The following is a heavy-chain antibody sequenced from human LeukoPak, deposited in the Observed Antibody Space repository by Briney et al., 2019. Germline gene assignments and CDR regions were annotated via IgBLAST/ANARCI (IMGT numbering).Heavy chain of an antibody. CDR2: ISTNGGST. CDR3: ARGGGRNTTMVWAFDS. J-gene: IGHJ4*02. D-gene: IGHD5-18*01. CDR1: GFTFSSYA. V-gene: IGHV3-64*02. Sequence: PGGSLRLSCAASGFTFSSYAMHWVRQAPGKGLEYVSGISTNGGSTYYADSVKGRFTISRDNSKNTLFLQMGSLRAEDMAVYYCARGGGRNTTMVWAFDSWGQGPLVTVSS.